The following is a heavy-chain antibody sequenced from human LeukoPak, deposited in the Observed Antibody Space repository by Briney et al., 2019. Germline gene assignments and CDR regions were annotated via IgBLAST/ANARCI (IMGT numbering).Heavy chain of an antibody. CDR1: GFTFANYV. J-gene: IGHJ4*02. CDR3: ARVRGYCSSTSCHTFDY. V-gene: IGHV3-30*04. D-gene: IGHD2-2*01. CDR2: TSPDEGLK. Sequence: GGSLRLSCAASGFTFANYVTHWVRQAPGKGLEWVAVTSPDEGLKFYGDSVKGRFTISRDNSKNTLYLQMNSLRAEDTAVYYCARVRGYCSSTSCHTFDYWGQGTLVTVSS.